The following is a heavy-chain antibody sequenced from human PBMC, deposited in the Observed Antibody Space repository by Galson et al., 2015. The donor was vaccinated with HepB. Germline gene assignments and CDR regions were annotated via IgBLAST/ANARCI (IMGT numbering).Heavy chain of an antibody. CDR2: IKSKTDGGTT. Sequence: SLRLSCAASGFTFSNAWMSWVRQAPGKGLEWVGRIKSKTDGGTTDYAAPVKGRFTISRDDSKNTLYLQMNSLKTEDTAVYYCTTDIGYQTYYYGSGSPDYWGQGTLVTVSS. CDR1: GFTFSNAW. J-gene: IGHJ4*02. D-gene: IGHD3-10*01. V-gene: IGHV3-15*01. CDR3: TTDIGYQTYYYGSGSPDY.